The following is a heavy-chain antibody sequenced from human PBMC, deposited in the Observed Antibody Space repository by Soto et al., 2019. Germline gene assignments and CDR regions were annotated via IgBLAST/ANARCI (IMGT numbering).Heavy chain of an antibody. V-gene: IGHV4-31*03. Sequence: PSETLSLTCTVSGGSISSGGYYWSWIRQHPGKGLEWIGCIYYSGSTYYNPSLKSRVTISVDTSKNQFSLKLSSVTAADTAVYYCARSVSLRIPIFFSPAPFWFDPWGQGTLVTVSS. CDR3: ARSVSLRIPIFFSPAPFWFDP. J-gene: IGHJ5*02. D-gene: IGHD3-3*01. CDR1: GGSISSGGYY. CDR2: IYYSGST.